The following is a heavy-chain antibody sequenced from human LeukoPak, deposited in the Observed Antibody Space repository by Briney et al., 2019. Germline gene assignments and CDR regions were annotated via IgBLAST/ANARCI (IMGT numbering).Heavy chain of an antibody. CDR3: ARTYCSSTSCYIWYFDL. CDR1: GGTFSSYA. Sequence: SVKVSCKASGGTFSSYAISWVRQAPGQGLEWMGGIIPIFGTANYAQKFQGRVTITADESTSPAYMELSSLRSEDTAVYYCARTYCSSTSCYIWYFDLWGRGTLVTVSS. CDR2: IIPIFGTA. V-gene: IGHV1-69*01. D-gene: IGHD2-2*02. J-gene: IGHJ2*01.